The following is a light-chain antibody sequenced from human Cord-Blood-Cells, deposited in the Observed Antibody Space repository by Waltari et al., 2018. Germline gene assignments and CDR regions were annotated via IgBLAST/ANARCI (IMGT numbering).Light chain of an antibody. CDR3: SSYTSSSTLV. CDR2: EVS. CDR1: SRDFGGYNY. V-gene: IGLV2-14*01. Sequence: QSALTQPASVLGSPGQSITLSCPVTSRDFGGYNYVSWYQRHPGKAPKLMIYEVSNRPSGVSNRFSGSKSGNTASLTISGLQAEDEADYYCSSYTSSSTLVFGTGTKVTVL. J-gene: IGLJ1*01.